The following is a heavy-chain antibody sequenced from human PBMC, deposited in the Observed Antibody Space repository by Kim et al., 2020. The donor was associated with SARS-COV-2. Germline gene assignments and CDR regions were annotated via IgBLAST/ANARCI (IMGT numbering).Heavy chain of an antibody. CDR2: ILASGDKT. Sequence: GGSLRLSCAASGFTFSTSGMAWLRQAPGRGLGYVSGILASGDKTFYAESVKGRFTISRDNSKDTLYLHLNSLRAEDTAVYFCARRPSSRTFDNWGQGTL. D-gene: IGHD2-2*01. CDR3: ARRPSSRTFDN. CDR1: GFTFSTSG. J-gene: IGHJ4*02. V-gene: IGHV3-23*01.